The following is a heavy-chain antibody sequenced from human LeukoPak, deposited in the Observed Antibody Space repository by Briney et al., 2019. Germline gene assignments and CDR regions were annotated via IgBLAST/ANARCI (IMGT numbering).Heavy chain of an antibody. J-gene: IGHJ4*02. Sequence: ASVKVSCKTSGYTFTDYGMHWVRQAPGQRLEWMAWINAGNGDAKYSQKFQGRVTITRDTSASTAYMELSSLRSEDTAVYYCARDLDSGSYYGYWGQGTLVTVSS. CDR2: INAGNGDA. V-gene: IGHV1-3*01. CDR1: GYTFTDYG. CDR3: ARDLDSGSYYGY. D-gene: IGHD1-26*01.